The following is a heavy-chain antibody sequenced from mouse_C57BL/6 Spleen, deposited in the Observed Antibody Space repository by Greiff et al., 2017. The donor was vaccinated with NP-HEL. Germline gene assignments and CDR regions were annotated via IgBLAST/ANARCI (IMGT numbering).Heavy chain of an antibody. D-gene: IGHD2-12*01. CDR2: INYDGSST. CDR3: AREIVYYAMDY. CDR1: GFTFSDYY. V-gene: IGHV5-16*01. J-gene: IGHJ4*01. Sequence: EVKLVESEGGLVQPGSSMKLSCTASGFTFSDYYMAWVRQVPEKGLEWVANINYDGSSTYYLDSLKSRFIISRDNATNILYLQMSSLKSEDKATDYCAREIVYYAMDYWGQGTSVTVAS.